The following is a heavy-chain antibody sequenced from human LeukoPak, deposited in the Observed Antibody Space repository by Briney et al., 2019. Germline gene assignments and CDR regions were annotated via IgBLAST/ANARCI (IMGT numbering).Heavy chain of an antibody. Sequence: KASETLSLTCTVSGGSISSGFYYWSWIRQPAGKGLEWIGRIYTSGSTNYNPSLKSRVTISVDTSENQFSLKLSSVTAADTAVYYCARDAGIAVAGTSDYWGQGTLVTVSS. D-gene: IGHD6-19*01. V-gene: IGHV4-61*02. J-gene: IGHJ4*02. CDR3: ARDAGIAVAGTSDY. CDR1: GGSISSGFYY. CDR2: IYTSGST.